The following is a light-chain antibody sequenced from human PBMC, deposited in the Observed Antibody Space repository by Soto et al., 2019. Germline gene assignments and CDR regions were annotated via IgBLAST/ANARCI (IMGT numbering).Light chain of an antibody. CDR3: QQSGSSLTWT. J-gene: IGKJ1*01. Sequence: EIVLTQSPGTLSLSPGERATLSCRASQSVSSSYLAWYQQKPGQAPRLLIYGASSRATGIPDRFSGSGSGTDFTLTISRLEPEDFALYYCQQSGSSLTWTFGQGTKVEIK. CDR1: QSVSSSY. V-gene: IGKV3-20*01. CDR2: GAS.